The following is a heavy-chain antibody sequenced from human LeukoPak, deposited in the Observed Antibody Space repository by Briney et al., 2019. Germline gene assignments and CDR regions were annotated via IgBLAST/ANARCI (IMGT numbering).Heavy chain of an antibody. D-gene: IGHD3-9*01. CDR1: GFTFDDYG. CDR2: IKQDGSEK. CDR3: ANDILTD. V-gene: IGHV3-7*01. J-gene: IGHJ4*02. Sequence: GGSLRLSCAASGFTFDDYGMSWVRQAPGKGLEWVANIKQDGSEKYYVDSVKGRFTISRDNAKNSLYLQMNSLRAEDTAVYYCANDILTDWGQGTLVTVSS.